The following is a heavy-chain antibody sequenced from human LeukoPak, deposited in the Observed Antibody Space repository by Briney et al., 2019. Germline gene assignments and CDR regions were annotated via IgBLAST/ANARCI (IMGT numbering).Heavy chain of an antibody. D-gene: IGHD3-9*01. V-gene: IGHV4-34*01. Sequence: KPSETLSLTCAVHGGSLSGNYRNWIRQTPGKGPEWLGDINYDGHTNYNPSLESRLTISVDSSKNQFALTLRSVTAADAAVYYCAVLMRHYGIDVWGQGTTVTVSS. CDR2: INYDGHT. J-gene: IGHJ6*02. CDR3: AVLMRHYGIDV. CDR1: GGSLSGNY.